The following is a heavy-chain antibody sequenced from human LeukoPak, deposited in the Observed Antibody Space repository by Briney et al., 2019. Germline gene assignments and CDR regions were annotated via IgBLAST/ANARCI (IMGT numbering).Heavy chain of an antibody. CDR1: AFSVSSNY. D-gene: IGHD1-26*01. Sequence: GGSLRLSCAASAFSVSSNYMSWVRQAQGEGLEWVSVIYTAGTTYYADSVKGRFTISRDNSKNTLYLQMSSLRAEDTAVYYRGGYGGRYPYYMDVWGKGTTVTISS. CDR3: GGYGGRYPYYMDV. J-gene: IGHJ6*03. CDR2: IYTAGTT. V-gene: IGHV3-66*01.